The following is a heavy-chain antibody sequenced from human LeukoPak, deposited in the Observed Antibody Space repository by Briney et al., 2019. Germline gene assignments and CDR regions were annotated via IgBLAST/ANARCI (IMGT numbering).Heavy chain of an antibody. CDR2: FSSSSSTK. D-gene: IGHD1-26*01. V-gene: IGHV3-48*01. CDR1: GFIFSSYS. CDR3: ARDQDFVGATVNIDY. Sequence: GGSLRLSCAVSGFIFSSYSMNWVRQAPGRVLEWVSYFSSSSSTKYYADSVKGRFTISRDNAKNSLYLQMNSLRAEDTAVYYCARDQDFVGATVNIDYWGQGTLVTVSS. J-gene: IGHJ4*02.